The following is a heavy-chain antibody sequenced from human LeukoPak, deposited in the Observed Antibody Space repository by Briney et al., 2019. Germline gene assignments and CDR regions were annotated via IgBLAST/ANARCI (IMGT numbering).Heavy chain of an antibody. CDR2: ISSSSSYT. Sequence: GGSLRLSCAASGFPFSNYWMTWVRQAPGKGLEWVSYISSSSSYTNYADSVKGRFTISRDNAKNSLYLQMNSLRAEDTAVYYCARVGGGMATITRGYFDLWGRGTLVTVSS. J-gene: IGHJ2*01. CDR1: GFPFSNYW. V-gene: IGHV3-11*05. CDR3: ARVGGGMATITRGYFDL. D-gene: IGHD5-24*01.